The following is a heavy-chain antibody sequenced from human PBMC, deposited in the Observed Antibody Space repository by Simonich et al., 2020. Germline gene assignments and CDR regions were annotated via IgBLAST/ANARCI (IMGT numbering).Heavy chain of an antibody. D-gene: IGHD3-10*01. CDR2: IRIKANSYAT. CDR3: TRFDYYGSGSYYFDY. CDR1: GFTFSGSA. Sequence: EVQLVESGGGLVQPGWSLKLSCAASGFTFSGSAMHWVRQASGKGLEWVGRIRIKANSYATAYAASVKGRFTISRDDSKNTAYLQMNSLKTEDTAVYYCTRFDYYGSGSYYFDYWGQGTLVTVSS. V-gene: IGHV3-73*02. J-gene: IGHJ4*02.